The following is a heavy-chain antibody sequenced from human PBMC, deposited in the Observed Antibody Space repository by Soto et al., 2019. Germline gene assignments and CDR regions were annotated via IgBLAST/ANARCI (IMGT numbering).Heavy chain of an antibody. Sequence: EVQLVESGGGLVKPGGSLRLSCAASGFTFSSYSMNWVRQAQGKGLEWVSSITSSGSYIYYADSVKSRFTISRDNAKNSLHLQMSSLRAVDTAAYDWASDRRTYAFDIWGQGTMVTVSS. CDR1: GFTFSSYS. V-gene: IGHV3-21*01. CDR2: ITSSGSYI. CDR3: ASDRRTYAFDI. J-gene: IGHJ3*02. D-gene: IGHD2-8*01.